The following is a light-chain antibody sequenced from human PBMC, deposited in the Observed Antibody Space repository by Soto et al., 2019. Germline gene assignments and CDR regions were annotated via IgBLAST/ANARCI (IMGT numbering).Light chain of an antibody. CDR2: IAS. V-gene: IGKV1-9*01. Sequence: IQFTQSPSSLSASVGDRVAITCRASQGIRSYLAWYQQKKGEAPKLLISIASILQSGVPSRFSGSGSGTDLVLTISSLQPEDSATYYCQQLDSMPITFGQGTRLEIK. J-gene: IGKJ5*01. CDR3: QQLDSMPIT. CDR1: QGIRSY.